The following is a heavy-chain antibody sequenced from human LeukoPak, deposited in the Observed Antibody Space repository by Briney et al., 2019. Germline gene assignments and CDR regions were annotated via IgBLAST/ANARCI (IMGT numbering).Heavy chain of an antibody. V-gene: IGHV1-18*04. CDR1: GYTFTSYG. J-gene: IGHJ3*02. Sequence: GASVKFSCKASGYTFTSYGISWVRQAPGQGLEWMGWISAYNGNTNYAQKLQGRVTMTTDTSTSTAYMELRSLRSDDTAVYYCAARGGATGTTQGDAFDIWGQGTMVTVSS. D-gene: IGHD1-1*01. CDR3: AARGGATGTTQGDAFDI. CDR2: ISAYNGNT.